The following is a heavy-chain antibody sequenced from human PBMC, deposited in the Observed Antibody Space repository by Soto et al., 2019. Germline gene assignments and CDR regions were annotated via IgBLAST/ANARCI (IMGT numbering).Heavy chain of an antibody. Sequence: ASVKVSCKASGYTFTSYGISWVRQAPGQGPEWMGWISAYNGNTNYAQKLQGRVTMTTDTSTSTAYMELRSLRSDDTAVYYCARQFIGGYKNWFDPWGQGTLVTVSS. CDR3: ARQFIGGYKNWFDP. J-gene: IGHJ5*02. CDR1: GYTFTSYG. V-gene: IGHV1-18*01. CDR2: ISAYNGNT. D-gene: IGHD3-22*01.